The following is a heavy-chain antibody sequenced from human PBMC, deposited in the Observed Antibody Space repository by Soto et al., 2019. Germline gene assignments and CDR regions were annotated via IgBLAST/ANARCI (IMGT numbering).Heavy chain of an antibody. D-gene: IGHD1-26*01. CDR1: GFAFYNYA. Sequence: EEQLLESGGGLIQPGGSLRISCAASGFAFYNYAMAWVRQAPGTGPEWVSGISDSGISIYYTDSVKGRFTISRDNSKNTLFLQMDSLRGEDTALYYCAKDARRTGLLGQWVGWGQGTLVTVSS. CDR3: AKDARRTGLLGQWVG. V-gene: IGHV3-23*01. CDR2: ISDSGISI. J-gene: IGHJ4*02.